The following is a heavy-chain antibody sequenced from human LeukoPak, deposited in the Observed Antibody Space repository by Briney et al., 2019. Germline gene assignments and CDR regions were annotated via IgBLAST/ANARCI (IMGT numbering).Heavy chain of an antibody. D-gene: IGHD3-16*02. CDR2: ISAYNGNT. J-gene: IGHJ4*02. CDR3: ARAPYYDYVWGSYPLGY. Sequence: ASVKVSCKASGYTFTSYGISWVRQAPGQGLEWMGWISAYNGNTNYAQKLQGRVTMTTDTSTSTAYMELRSLRSDDTAVYYCARAPYYDYVWGSYPLGYWGQGTLVTVSS. CDR1: GYTFTSYG. V-gene: IGHV1-18*01.